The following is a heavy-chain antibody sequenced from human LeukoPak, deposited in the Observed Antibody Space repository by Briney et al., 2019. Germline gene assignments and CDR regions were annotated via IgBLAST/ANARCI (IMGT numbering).Heavy chain of an antibody. V-gene: IGHV5-51*01. CDR1: GYSFTSYW. CDR3: ARRLATHGDYNYFDY. D-gene: IGHD5-12*01. Sequence: GESLKISCKGSGYSFTSYWIGWVRQMPGKGLEWMGIIYPGDSDTRYSPSFQGQVTISADKSISTAYLQWSSLKASDTAMYYCARRLATHGDYNYFDYWGQGTLVTVSS. CDR2: IYPGDSDT. J-gene: IGHJ4*02.